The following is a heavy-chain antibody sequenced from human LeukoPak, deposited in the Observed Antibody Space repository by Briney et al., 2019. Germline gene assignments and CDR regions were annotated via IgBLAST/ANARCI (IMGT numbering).Heavy chain of an antibody. V-gene: IGHV3-48*03. D-gene: IGHD2-15*01. CDR2: ITSSGSTI. CDR1: GFTFSAYD. J-gene: IGHJ4*02. CDR3: ARGGYCSGGSCGTDY. Sequence: HSGGSLRLSCAASGFTFSAYDMNWVRQAPGKGLEWVSHITSSGSTIYYADSVKGRFTISRDNAKNSLYLQMNSLRAEDTAVYYCARGGYCSGGSCGTDYWGQGTLVTVSS.